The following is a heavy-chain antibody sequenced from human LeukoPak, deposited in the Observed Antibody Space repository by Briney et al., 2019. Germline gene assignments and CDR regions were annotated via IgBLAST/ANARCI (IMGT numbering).Heavy chain of an antibody. V-gene: IGHV4-39*07. J-gene: IGHJ3*02. CDR3: ARGHYDSSGYYYGGGAFDI. CDR2: INHSGST. CDR1: GGSISSSSSY. D-gene: IGHD3-22*01. Sequence: SETLSLTCTVSGGSISSSSSYWAWIRQPPGTGLEWIGEINHSGSTNYNPSLKSRVTISVDTSKNQFSLKLSSVTAADTAMYYCARGHYDSSGYYYGGGAFDIWGQGTMVTVSS.